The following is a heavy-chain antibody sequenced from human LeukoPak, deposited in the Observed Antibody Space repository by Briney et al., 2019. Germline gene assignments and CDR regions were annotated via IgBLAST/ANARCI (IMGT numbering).Heavy chain of an antibody. J-gene: IGHJ4*02. Sequence: GGSLRLSYAASGFTFSNYGMSWVRQAPGKGLEWVSTITGIVNSTFYADSVKGRFTISRDHSKNTLYLQMNSLRAEDTAVYYCAKGRGYCSGGSCYSDYWGQGTLVTVSS. V-gene: IGHV3-23*01. CDR2: ITGIVNST. CDR1: GFTFSNYG. CDR3: AKGRGYCSGGSCYSDY. D-gene: IGHD2-15*01.